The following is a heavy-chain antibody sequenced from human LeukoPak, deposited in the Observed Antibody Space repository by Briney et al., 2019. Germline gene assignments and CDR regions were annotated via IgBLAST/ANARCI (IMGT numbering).Heavy chain of an antibody. D-gene: IGHD3-22*01. Sequence: GASVKVSCKASGYTFTSYGISWVRQAPGQGLEWMGWISAYNGNTNYAQKFQGRVTITADKSTSTAYMELSSLRSEDTAVYYCASPGFSATWLSFDYWGQGTLVTVSS. CDR3: ASPGFSATWLSFDY. CDR1: GYTFTSYG. J-gene: IGHJ4*02. CDR2: ISAYNGNT. V-gene: IGHV1-18*04.